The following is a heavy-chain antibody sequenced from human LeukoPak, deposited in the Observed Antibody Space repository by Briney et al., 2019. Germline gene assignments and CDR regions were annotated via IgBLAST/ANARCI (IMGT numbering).Heavy chain of an antibody. CDR1: GGTFSSYA. J-gene: IGHJ1*01. Sequence: SVKVSCKASGGTFSSYAISWVRQAPGQGLEWMGGIIPIFGTANYAQKFQGRVTITADKSTSTAYMELSSLRSEDTAVYYCASHCSSTSCYAPAECFQHWGQGTLVTVSS. V-gene: IGHV1-69*06. D-gene: IGHD2-2*01. CDR3: ASHCSSTSCYAPAECFQH. CDR2: IIPIFGTA.